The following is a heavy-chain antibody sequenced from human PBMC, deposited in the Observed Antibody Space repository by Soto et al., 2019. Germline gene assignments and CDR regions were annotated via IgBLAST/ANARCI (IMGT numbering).Heavy chain of an antibody. V-gene: IGHV1-3*01. D-gene: IGHD3-10*01. CDR1: GYTFTSYA. J-gene: IGHJ4*02. CDR3: ARGSPLFMGY. Sequence: QVQLVQSGAEVKKPGASVKVSCKASGYTFTSYAMHWVRQAPGQRLEWMGWINAGNGNTKYSQKFQDRVTITRDTSGSTAYMELSSLGSEDTAVYYCARGSPLFMGYWGQGTLVTVSS. CDR2: INAGNGNT.